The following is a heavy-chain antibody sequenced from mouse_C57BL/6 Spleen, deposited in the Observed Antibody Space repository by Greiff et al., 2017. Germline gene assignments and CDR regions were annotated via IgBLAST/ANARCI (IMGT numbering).Heavy chain of an antibody. J-gene: IGHJ4*01. CDR2: ISGGGGNT. V-gene: IGHV5-9*01. CDR1: GFTFSSYT. D-gene: IGHD1-1*01. Sequence: EVQVVESGGGLVKPGGSLKLSCAASGFTFSSYTMSWVRQTPEKRLEWVATISGGGGNTYYPDSVKGRFTISRDNAKNTLYLQMSSLRSEDTALYYCARTDYYGSSYGAMGYWGQGTSVTVSS. CDR3: ARTDYYGSSYGAMGY.